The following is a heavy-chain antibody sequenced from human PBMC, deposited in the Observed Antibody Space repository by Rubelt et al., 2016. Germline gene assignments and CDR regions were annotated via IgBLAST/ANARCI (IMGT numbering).Heavy chain of an antibody. Sequence: QVQLVQSGAEVKKPGSSVKVSCKASGGTFSSYAISWVRQAPGQGLKWLGWISAYNGNTNYAQKLQGRVTMTTDTSTSTAYMELRSLRSDDTAVYYCARTYSSGWNWFDPWGQGTLVTVSS. CDR2: ISAYNGNT. J-gene: IGHJ5*02. CDR1: GGTFSSYA. V-gene: IGHV1-18*01. CDR3: ARTYSSGWNWFDP. D-gene: IGHD6-19*01.